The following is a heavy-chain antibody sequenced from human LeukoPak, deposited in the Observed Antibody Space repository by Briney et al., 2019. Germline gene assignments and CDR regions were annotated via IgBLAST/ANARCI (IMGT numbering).Heavy chain of an antibody. CDR1: RYTFTGYY. Sequence: ASVKVSCKASRYTFTGYYMHWVRQAPGQGLEWMGWINPNSGGTNYAQKFQGRVTMTRDTSISTAYMELSRLRSDDTAVYYCAKTDCSSTSCYNYYYYMDVWGKGTTVTVSS. CDR3: AKTDCSSTSCYNYYYYMDV. J-gene: IGHJ6*03. CDR2: INPNSGGT. V-gene: IGHV1-2*02. D-gene: IGHD2-2*02.